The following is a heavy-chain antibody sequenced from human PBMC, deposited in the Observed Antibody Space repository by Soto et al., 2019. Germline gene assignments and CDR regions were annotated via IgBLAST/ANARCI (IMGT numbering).Heavy chain of an antibody. CDR1: GYTLTELS. V-gene: IGHV1-24*01. Sequence: QVQLVQSGAEVKKPGASVKVSCKVSGYTLTELSMHWVRQAPGKGLEWMGCFDPEDGETIYAQKFQGRVTMTEDTYAATAYMELSSLRSVDTAVYYCATYWGDSSCYYGDAIDLWGQGTIVTVSS. CDR2: FDPEDGET. CDR3: ATYWGDSSCYYGDAIDL. J-gene: IGHJ3*01. D-gene: IGHD3-22*01.